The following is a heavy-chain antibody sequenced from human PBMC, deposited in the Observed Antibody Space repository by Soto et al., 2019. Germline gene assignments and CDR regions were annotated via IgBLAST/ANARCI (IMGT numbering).Heavy chain of an antibody. CDR3: ARGRYDYVWGSYRKEDWFNP. J-gene: IGHJ5*02. CDR1: GGSISSYY. V-gene: IGHV4-59*12. D-gene: IGHD3-16*02. CDR2: IYFRGTT. Sequence: SETLSVTCTVSGGSISSYYWSWIRPHPGKGLEWIGYIYFRGTTNYNPSLKSRVTMSADTSKNQFSLKLSSVTAADTAVYYCARGRYDYVWGSYRKEDWFNPWGQGTLVTVSS.